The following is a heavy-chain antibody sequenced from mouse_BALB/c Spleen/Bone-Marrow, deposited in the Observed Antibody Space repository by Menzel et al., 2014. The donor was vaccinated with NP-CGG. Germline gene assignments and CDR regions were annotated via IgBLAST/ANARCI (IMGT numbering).Heavy chain of an antibody. CDR3: AAYYRYLAWFAY. CDR2: IDPANGNT. V-gene: IGHV14-3*02. D-gene: IGHD2-14*01. CDR1: GFNIKDTY. J-gene: IGHJ3*01. Sequence: EDQLQQSGAELVKPGASVKLSCTASGFNIKDTYMHWVKQRPEQGLEWIGRIDPANGNTKYDPKFQGKATITADTSSNTAYLQLSSLTSEDTAVYYCAAYYRYLAWFAYWGQGTLVTVSA.